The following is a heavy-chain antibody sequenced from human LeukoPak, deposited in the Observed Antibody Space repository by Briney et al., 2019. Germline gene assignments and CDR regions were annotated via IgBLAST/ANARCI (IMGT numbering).Heavy chain of an antibody. J-gene: IGHJ3*02. CDR2: ISSSGSTI. V-gene: IGHV3-11*01. D-gene: IGHD3-9*01. CDR3: AGGRYYDILTGYYVGENAFDI. CDR1: GFTFSDYY. Sequence: GGSLRLSCAASGFTFSDYYMSWIRQAPGKGLEWVSYISSSGSTIYYADSVKGRFTISRDNAKNSLYLQMNSLRAEDTAVYYCAGGRYYDILTGYYVGENAFDIWGQGTMVTVSS.